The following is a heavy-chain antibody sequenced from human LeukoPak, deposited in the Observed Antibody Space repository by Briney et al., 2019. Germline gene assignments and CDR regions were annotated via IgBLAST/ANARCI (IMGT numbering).Heavy chain of an antibody. V-gene: IGHV4-59*08. CDR3: VRLDAAAGRYLQFYY. CDR2: IHDSGST. D-gene: IGHD5-24*01. Sequence: PSETLSLTCTVSGGSINNYYWSWIRQSPEKGLEWIGYIHDSGSTNYNPSLKSRVTISVDTSKNQLSLKLSSVTAADTAVYYCVRLDAAAGRYLQFYYWGQGTLVTVSS. J-gene: IGHJ4*02. CDR1: GGSINNYY.